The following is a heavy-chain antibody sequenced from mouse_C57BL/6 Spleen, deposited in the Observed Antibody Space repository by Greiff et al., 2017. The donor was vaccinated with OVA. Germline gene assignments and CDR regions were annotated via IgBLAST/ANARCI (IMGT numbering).Heavy chain of an antibody. CDR3: ARGGNAMDY. J-gene: IGHJ4*01. V-gene: IGHV3-6*01. CDR1: GYSITSGYY. Sequence: EVQLVESGPGLVKPSQSLSLTCSVTGYSITSGYYWNWIRQFPGNKLEWMGYISYDGSNNYDPSLKNRISITRDTSKNQFFLKLNSVTTEDTATYYCARGGNAMDYWGQGTSVTVSS. CDR2: ISYDGSN.